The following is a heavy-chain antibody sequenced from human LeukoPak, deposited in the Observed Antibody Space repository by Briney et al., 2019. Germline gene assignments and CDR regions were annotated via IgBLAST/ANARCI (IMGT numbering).Heavy chain of an antibody. CDR2: ISGSGGST. CDR1: GFTFSSYA. Sequence: GGSLRLSCAASGFTFSSYAMSWVRQAPGKGLEWVSAISGSGGSTYYADSVKGRFTISRDNSKNTLYLQMNSLRAQDTAVYSRDRRDYDSSGYYKNNYWYFDLWGRGTLVTVSS. D-gene: IGHD3-22*01. CDR3: DRRDYDSSGYYKNNYWYFDL. V-gene: IGHV3-23*01. J-gene: IGHJ2*01.